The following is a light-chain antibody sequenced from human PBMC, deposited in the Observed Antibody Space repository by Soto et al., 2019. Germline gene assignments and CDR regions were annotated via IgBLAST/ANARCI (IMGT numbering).Light chain of an antibody. V-gene: IGKV1-39*01. Sequence: DLQMTQSPSSLSASVADKVTITCRASQSINTYLSWYQKKPGEPPNLLLYTSSSLRSGVPSRFSGSGSATDFTLTISSLQPEDFATYYCQQTYTTPWTFGQGTKVEI. CDR1: QSINTY. CDR2: TSS. CDR3: QQTYTTPWT. J-gene: IGKJ1*01.